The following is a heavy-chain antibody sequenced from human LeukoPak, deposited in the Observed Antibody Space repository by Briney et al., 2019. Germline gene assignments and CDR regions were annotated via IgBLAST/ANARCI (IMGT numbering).Heavy chain of an antibody. CDR3: AKDNMVRGVIRNYGMDV. CDR1: GFPFSSYA. Sequence: QPGGSLRLSCSASGFPFSSYAMSWVRQAPGKVLEWVSAISGSGGSTYYTDSVKGRFTIPRDNSKNTLYLQMNSLRAEDTAVYYCAKDNMVRGVIRNYGMDVWGQGTTVTVSS. J-gene: IGHJ6*02. CDR2: ISGSGGST. V-gene: IGHV3-23*01. D-gene: IGHD3-10*01.